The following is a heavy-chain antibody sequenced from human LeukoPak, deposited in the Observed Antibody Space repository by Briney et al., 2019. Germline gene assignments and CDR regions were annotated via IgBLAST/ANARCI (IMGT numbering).Heavy chain of an antibody. D-gene: IGHD3-22*01. CDR3: ARRYTMIVVVGGDWFDP. CDR1: GGSISCSSYY. V-gene: IGHV4-39*01. Sequence: SETLSLTCTVSGGSISCSSYYWGWIRQPPGKGLEWIGSIYYSGSTYYNPSLKSRVTISVDTSKNQFSLKLSSVTAADTAVYYCARRYTMIVVVGGDWFDPWGQGTLVTVSS. CDR2: IYYSGST. J-gene: IGHJ5*02.